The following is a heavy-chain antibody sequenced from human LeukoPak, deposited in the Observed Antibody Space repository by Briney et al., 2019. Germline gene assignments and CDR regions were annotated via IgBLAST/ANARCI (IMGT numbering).Heavy chain of an antibody. D-gene: IGHD2-8*01. V-gene: IGHV3-30*02. J-gene: IGHJ4*02. CDR2: IRNDGSNK. Sequence: GGSLRLSCTASGSLFSNYDMHWVRLAPGKGLEWMAYIRNDGSNKNYADSVKGRFTISRDNSKNTLYLQMSSLRAEDTAVYYCATLNGPLFEYWGQGTLVTVSS. CDR3: ATLNGPLFEY. CDR1: GSLFSNYD.